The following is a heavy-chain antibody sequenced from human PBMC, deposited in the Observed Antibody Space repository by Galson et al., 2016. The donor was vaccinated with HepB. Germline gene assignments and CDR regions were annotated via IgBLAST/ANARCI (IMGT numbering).Heavy chain of an antibody. CDR1: GDSVSSNSAT. CDR3: ARRDDSGWEDYFDL. J-gene: IGHJ2*01. CDR2: TYYRSAWLD. V-gene: IGHV6-1*01. D-gene: IGHD6-19*01. Sequence: CAISGDSVSSNSATWNWIRQSPSRGLEWLGRTYYRSAWLDDYAISVKSRISINPDTSKNQFSLKLSSVTAADTAVYYCARRDDSGWEDYFDLWGRGTLVSVSS.